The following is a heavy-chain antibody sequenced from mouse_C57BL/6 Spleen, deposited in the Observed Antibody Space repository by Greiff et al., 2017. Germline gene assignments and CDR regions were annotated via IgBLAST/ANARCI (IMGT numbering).Heavy chain of an antibody. Sequence: EVQGVESGGGLVQPGGSMKLSCAASGFTFSDAWMDWVRQSPEKGLEWVAEIRNKANNHATYYAESVKGRFTISRDDSKSSVYLQMNSLRAEDTGIYYCTRGPGQGDAMDYWGQGTSVTVSS. J-gene: IGHJ4*01. CDR3: TRGPGQGDAMDY. D-gene: IGHD3-2*02. CDR1: GFTFSDAW. CDR2: IRNKANNHAT. V-gene: IGHV6-6*01.